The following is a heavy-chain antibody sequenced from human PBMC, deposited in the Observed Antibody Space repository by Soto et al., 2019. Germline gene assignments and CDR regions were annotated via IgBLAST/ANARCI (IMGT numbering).Heavy chain of an antibody. V-gene: IGHV4-4*07. D-gene: IGHD2-15*01. J-gene: IGHJ6*02. CDR2: IYTSGST. CDR1: GGSISSYY. CDR3: AIGVGYCYSSSRDHFYYGRDV. Sequence: SETMSLTCTVSGGSISSYYWSWIRQPAGKGLEWIGRIYTSGSTNYNPSLKSRVTMSVDTSKNQFSLKLSSVTAADTAVYYCAIGVGYCYSSSRDHFYYGRDVWGHGTTVTVSS.